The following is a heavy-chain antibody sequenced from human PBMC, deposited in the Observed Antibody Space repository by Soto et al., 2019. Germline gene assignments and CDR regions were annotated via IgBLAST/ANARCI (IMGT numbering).Heavy chain of an antibody. CDR2: IYPGDSRT. CDR3: ARHLASRGSGGYYGMDV. J-gene: IGHJ6*02. V-gene: IGHV5-51*01. CDR1: GYSFTTYW. D-gene: IGHD6-19*01. Sequence: GESLKISCKGFGYSFTTYWIAWVRQMPGKGLEWMGIIYPGDSRTRYSPSFQGQVTISADKSISTAYLQWSSLKASDTAVYYCARHLASRGSGGYYGMDVWGQGTTVTVSS.